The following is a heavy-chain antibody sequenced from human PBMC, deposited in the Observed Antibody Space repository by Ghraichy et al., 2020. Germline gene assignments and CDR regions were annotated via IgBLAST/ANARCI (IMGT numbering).Heavy chain of an antibody. CDR3: ARVPRDCGVDCYAFDI. CDR2: ISVHNGNT. CDR1: GYTFTTYG. V-gene: IGHV1-18*04. D-gene: IGHD2-21*02. Sequence: ASVKVSCKASGYTFTTYGLTWVRQAPGQGLEWMGWISVHNGNTNYAQKLQGRVTMTTDTSTSTAYMELRSLRSDDTAVYYCARVPRDCGVDCYAFDIWGQGTMVTVSS. J-gene: IGHJ3*02.